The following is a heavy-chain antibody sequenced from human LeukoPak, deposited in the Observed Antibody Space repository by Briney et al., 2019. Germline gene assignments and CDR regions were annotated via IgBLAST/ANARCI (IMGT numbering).Heavy chain of an antibody. V-gene: IGHV3-48*03. CDR1: GGTFSGYE. CDR2: ISGSGTTI. CDR3: ATDGAAAGYTYFHH. J-gene: IGHJ1*01. Sequence: PGGSLKLSCAASGGTFSGYEMNWVRQTPGKGLEWGSYISGSGTTIFYADSVKGRFTISRDNAKNSLYLQMNSLRAEDTAVYYCATDGAAAGYTYFHHWGQGTLVTVSS. D-gene: IGHD6-13*01.